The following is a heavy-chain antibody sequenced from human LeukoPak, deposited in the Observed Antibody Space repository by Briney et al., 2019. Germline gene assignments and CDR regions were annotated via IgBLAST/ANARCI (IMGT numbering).Heavy chain of an antibody. V-gene: IGHV1-2*02. J-gene: IGHJ5*02. CDR3: ARDGRGLAGDWFDP. D-gene: IGHD6-19*01. Sequence: ASVTVSCTASGYTFTGYYMHWVRQAPGQGLEWMGWINPNSGGTNYAQKFQGRVTMTRDTSISTAYMALSRLRSDDTAVYYCARDGRGLAGDWFDPWGQGTLVTVSS. CDR2: INPNSGGT. CDR1: GYTFTGYY.